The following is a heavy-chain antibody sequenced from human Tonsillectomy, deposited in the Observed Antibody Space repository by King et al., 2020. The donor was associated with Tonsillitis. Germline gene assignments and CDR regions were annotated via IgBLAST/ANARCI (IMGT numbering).Heavy chain of an antibody. CDR2: LSSDGSDK. D-gene: IGHD3-22*01. CDR1: GFTFSSFG. Sequence: VQLVESGGAVVQPGRSLRLSCVASGFTFSSFGIHWVRQPAGKGLEWVATLSSDGSDKYYAESVKGRFTISRDNSKSTVFLQMNSLRADDTAISYCAKDSYYDSSGSLDFWGQGTLVTVSS. J-gene: IGHJ4*02. V-gene: IGHV3-30*18. CDR3: AKDSYYDSSGSLDF.